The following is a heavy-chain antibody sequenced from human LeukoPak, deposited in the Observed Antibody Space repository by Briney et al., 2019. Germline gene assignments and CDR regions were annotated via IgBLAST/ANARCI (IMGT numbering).Heavy chain of an antibody. J-gene: IGHJ4*02. CDR2: IWYDGSNK. CDR1: GFSLSSYD. CDR3: ARDLGYPDY. Sequence: TGGSLRLSCAASGFSLSSYDMHWVRQAPGKGLEWVAVIWYDGSNKYHADSVKGRFTISRDNSKNTLYLQMNSLRAEDTAVYYCARDLGYPDYWGQGTLVTVSS. V-gene: IGHV3-33*01. D-gene: IGHD3-16*02.